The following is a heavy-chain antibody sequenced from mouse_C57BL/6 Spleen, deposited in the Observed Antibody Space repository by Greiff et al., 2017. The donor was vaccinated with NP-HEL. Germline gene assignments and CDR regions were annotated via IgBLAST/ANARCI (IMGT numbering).Heavy chain of an antibody. J-gene: IGHJ1*03. CDR2: IWSGGST. Sequence: VQLKESGPGLVQPSQSLSITCTVSGFSLTSYGVHWVRQSPGKGLEWLGVIWSGGSTDYNAAFISRLSISKDNSKSQVFFKMNSLQADDTAIYYCARSYYGSSHWYFDVWGTGTTVTVSS. CDR1: GFSLTSYG. V-gene: IGHV2-2*01. D-gene: IGHD1-1*01. CDR3: ARSYYGSSHWYFDV.